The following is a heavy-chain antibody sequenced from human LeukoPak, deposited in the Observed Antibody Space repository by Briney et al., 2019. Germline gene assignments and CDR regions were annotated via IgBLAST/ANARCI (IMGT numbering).Heavy chain of an antibody. CDR2: IYYSGRT. Sequence: SEPLSLTCTVSGGSLSSSSYYWGWIRQPPGKGLEWIGSIYYSGRTYYNPSLKSRVTISVDTSKNQFSLKLSSVTAADTAVYYCARVYGITTTVTSYYYYGMGVWGQGTTVTVSS. CDR3: ARVYGITTTVTSYYYYGMGV. V-gene: IGHV4-39*01. J-gene: IGHJ6*02. D-gene: IGHD4-17*01. CDR1: GGSLSSSSYY.